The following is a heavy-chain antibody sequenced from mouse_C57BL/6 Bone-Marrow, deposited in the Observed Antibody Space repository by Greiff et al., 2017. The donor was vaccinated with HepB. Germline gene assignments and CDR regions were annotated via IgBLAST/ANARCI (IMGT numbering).Heavy chain of an antibody. CDR1: GFTFSDYY. CDR3: ARRTVLYYAMDY. V-gene: IGHV5-12*01. J-gene: IGHJ4*01. Sequence: VQVVESGGGLVQPGGSLKLSCAASGFTFSDYYMYWVRQTPEKRLEWVAYISNGGGSTYYPDTVKGRFTISRDNAKNTLYLQMSRLKSEDTAMYYCARRTVLYYAMDYWGQGTSVTVSS. CDR2: ISNGGGST.